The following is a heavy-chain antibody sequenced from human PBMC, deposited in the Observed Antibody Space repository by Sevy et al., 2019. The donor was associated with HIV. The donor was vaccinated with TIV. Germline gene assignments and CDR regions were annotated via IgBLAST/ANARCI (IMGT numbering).Heavy chain of an antibody. CDR1: GFSFRSYW. V-gene: IGHV3-7*01. J-gene: IGHJ4*02. Sequence: GGSLRLSCAASGFSFRSYWMTWVRQAPGKGLEWVANINRDESATNYVGSVKGRFTIFRDNAKNLLYLQMNSLRVDDTAVYYCVTDDRPSGWLFDFWGPGTPVTVSS. D-gene: IGHD6-19*01. CDR2: INRDESAT. CDR3: VTDDRPSGWLFDF.